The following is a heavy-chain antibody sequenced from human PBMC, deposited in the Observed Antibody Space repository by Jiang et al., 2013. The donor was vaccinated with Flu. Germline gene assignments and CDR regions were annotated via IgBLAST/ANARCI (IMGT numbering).Heavy chain of an antibody. V-gene: IGHV3-9*01. D-gene: IGHD1-26*01. CDR1: NSPLMIMP. Sequence: QLLESGGGLVQPWQVPETLLCSLWNSPLMIMPCTGSGKLQGRAWSGSSGISWNSGSIGYADSVKGRFTISRDNAKNSLYLQMNSLRAEDTALYYCAKDRLRMGELLVWYFDLWGPWHPGHCLL. J-gene: IGHJ2*01. CDR2: ISWNSGSI. CDR3: AKDRLRMGELLVWYFDL.